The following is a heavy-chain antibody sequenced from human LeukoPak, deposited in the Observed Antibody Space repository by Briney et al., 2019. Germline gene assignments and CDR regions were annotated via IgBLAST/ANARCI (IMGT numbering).Heavy chain of an antibody. J-gene: IGHJ5*02. V-gene: IGHV4-31*03. Sequence: SETLSLTCTVSGGSISSGAYSWSWIRQHPGKGLEWIGYIYYSGTTYYNPSLKSRVNISADTSKNQFSLKLSSVTAADTAVYYCAREGSTTAFWFDPWGQGTLVTASS. CDR3: AREGSTTAFWFDP. CDR2: IYYSGTT. D-gene: IGHD4-4*01. CDR1: GGSISSGAYS.